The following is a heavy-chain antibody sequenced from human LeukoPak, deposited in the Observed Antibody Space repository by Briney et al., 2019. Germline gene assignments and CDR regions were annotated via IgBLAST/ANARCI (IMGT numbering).Heavy chain of an antibody. CDR1: GFTFTCFT. Sequence: GRSLRLSCAASGFTFTCFTMHWVRQAPGQGLEWVAATSYDGGNRYYADYVKGRFTISRDNSNNTLFLQMKSLRLEDTAVYFCARKSLWFKYYDYWGQGIWVTVSS. CDR2: TSYDGGNR. J-gene: IGHJ4*02. CDR3: ARKSLWFKYYDY. D-gene: IGHD2-21*01. V-gene: IGHV3-30*01.